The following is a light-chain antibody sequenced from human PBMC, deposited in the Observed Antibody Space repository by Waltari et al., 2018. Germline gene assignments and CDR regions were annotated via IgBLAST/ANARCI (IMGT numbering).Light chain of an antibody. CDR1: QSVVSSYNNKNY. J-gene: IGKJ2*01. Sequence: DIVTTQPPDSLAVSLGRRATIPCKSSQSVVSSYNNKNYIGWYQQRPGQPPRLLIYLASSRESGVPDRFSGSESGTDFTLTISSLQAEDVALYYCQQYYSTPYTFGQGTKLEIK. V-gene: IGKV4-1*01. CDR3: QQYYSTPYT. CDR2: LAS.